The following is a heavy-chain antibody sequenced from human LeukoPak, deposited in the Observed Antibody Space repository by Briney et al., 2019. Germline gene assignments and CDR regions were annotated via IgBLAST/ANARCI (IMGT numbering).Heavy chain of an antibody. Sequence: ASVKVSCKTSGYTFTSYSPSWVRQAPGHGLEWMGWISVYNGNTNYAQNLQGRVTLTRDLSTSTAYLELSSLRSEDTAVYYCARDNSVRDEAWWFNPWGQGTLVPVSS. CDR2: ISVYNGNT. J-gene: IGHJ5*02. CDR3: ARDNSVRDEAWWFNP. CDR1: GYTFTSYS. D-gene: IGHD5-24*01. V-gene: IGHV1-18*01.